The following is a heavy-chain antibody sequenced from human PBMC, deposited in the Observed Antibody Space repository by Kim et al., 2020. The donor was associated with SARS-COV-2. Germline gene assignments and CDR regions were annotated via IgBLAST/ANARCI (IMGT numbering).Heavy chain of an antibody. Sequence: EPSDSYTNYSPSFQGHVTISADKSISTAYLQWSSLKASDTAMYYCARYDYWGQGTLVTVSS. V-gene: IGHV5-10-1*01. CDR2: EPSDSYT. CDR3: ARYDY. J-gene: IGHJ4*02.